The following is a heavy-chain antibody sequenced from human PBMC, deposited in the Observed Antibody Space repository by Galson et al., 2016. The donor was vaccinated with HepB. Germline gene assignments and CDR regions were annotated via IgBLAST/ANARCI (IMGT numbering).Heavy chain of an antibody. D-gene: IGHD5-18*01. CDR1: GFPFSSYW. CDR3: ARAGSSYGILDY. V-gene: IGHV3-7*01. CDR2: IKQDGSEI. Sequence: SLRLSCAASGFPFSSYWMSWVHQAPGKGLEWVANIKQDGSEIYYVDSVKGRFTISRDNAKNSLYLQMNSLRAEDTAVYYCARAGSSYGILDYWGQGTLVTVSS. J-gene: IGHJ4*02.